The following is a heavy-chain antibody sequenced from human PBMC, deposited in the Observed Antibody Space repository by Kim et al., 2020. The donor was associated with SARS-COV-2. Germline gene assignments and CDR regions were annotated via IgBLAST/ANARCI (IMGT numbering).Heavy chain of an antibody. D-gene: IGHD2-2*01. V-gene: IGHV1-8*01. CDR2: MNPNSGNT. CDR1: GYTFTSYD. CDR3: ARGAYCSSTSCSHYYMDV. J-gene: IGHJ6*03. Sequence: ASVKVSCKASGYTFTSYDINWVRQATGQGLEWMGWMNPNSGNTGYAQKFQGRVTMTRNTSISTAYMELSSLRSEDTAVYYCARGAYCSSTSCSHYYMDVWGKGTTVTVSS.